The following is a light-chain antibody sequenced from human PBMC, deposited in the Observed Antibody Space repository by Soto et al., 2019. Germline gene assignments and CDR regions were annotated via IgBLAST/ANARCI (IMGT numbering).Light chain of an antibody. Sequence: QSALIQPASVSGSPGQSITISCTGTSSDVGGYNYVSWYQQHPGKAPKLMIYDVSNRPSGVSNRFSGSKSGNTASLTISGLQAEDEADYYCSSYTSSSTLLYVFGTGTKVTVL. CDR1: SSDVGGYNY. V-gene: IGLV2-14*01. CDR2: DVS. CDR3: SSYTSSSTLLYV. J-gene: IGLJ1*01.